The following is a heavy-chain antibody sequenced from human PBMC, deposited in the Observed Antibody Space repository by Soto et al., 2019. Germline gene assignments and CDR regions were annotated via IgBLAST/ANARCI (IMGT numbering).Heavy chain of an antibody. D-gene: IGHD6-6*01. Sequence: PGESLRISCKGSGYSFTSYCIGWVRQMPGKGLEWMGIIYPGDSDTRYSPSFQGQVTISADKSISTAYLQWSSLKASDTAMYYCARSGEDSRCFPSITARESGQDWFDPWGQGTLVTVSS. J-gene: IGHJ5*02. CDR3: ARSGEDSRCFPSITARESGQDWFDP. CDR2: IYPGDSDT. V-gene: IGHV5-51*01. CDR1: GYSFTSYC.